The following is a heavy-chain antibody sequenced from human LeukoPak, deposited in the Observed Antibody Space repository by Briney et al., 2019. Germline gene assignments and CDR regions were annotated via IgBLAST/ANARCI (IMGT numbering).Heavy chain of an antibody. D-gene: IGHD4-23*01. Sequence: GASVKVSCNSSGYAFTGYYMHWVRQAPGQGLEWMGRINPNSGGTNYAQKFQGRVTMTRDTSISTAYMELSRLRSDDTAVYYCARMVVTRAFDYWGQGTLVTVSS. CDR1: GYAFTGYY. CDR3: ARMVVTRAFDY. CDR2: INPNSGGT. V-gene: IGHV1-2*06. J-gene: IGHJ4*02.